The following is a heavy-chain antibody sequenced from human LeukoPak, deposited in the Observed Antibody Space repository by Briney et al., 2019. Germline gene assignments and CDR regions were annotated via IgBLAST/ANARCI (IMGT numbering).Heavy chain of an antibody. J-gene: IGHJ4*02. Sequence: PSETLSLTCTVSAGSISSFYWAWIREPPGKGLEWIGHIHHSGSTSYNPSLKSRVTISVDTSKNQFSLRLSSVTAADTAVYYCARGTGGWYFSYWGQGTLVTVSS. D-gene: IGHD6-19*01. V-gene: IGHV4-59*01. CDR3: ARGTGGWYFSY. CDR1: AGSISSFY. CDR2: IHHSGST.